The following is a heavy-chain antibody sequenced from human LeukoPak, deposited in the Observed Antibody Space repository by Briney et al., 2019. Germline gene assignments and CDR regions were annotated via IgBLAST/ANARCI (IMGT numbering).Heavy chain of an antibody. D-gene: IGHD4-17*01. CDR3: AALGPYGDYVLSFDY. CDR1: GFTFTSSA. V-gene: IGHV1-58*01. J-gene: IGHJ4*02. CDR2: IVVGSGNT. Sequence: SVKVSCKASGFTFTSSAVQWVRQARGQRLEWIGWIVVGSGNTNYAQKFQERVTITRDMSTSTAYMELSSLRPEDTVVYYCAALGPYGDYVLSFDYWGQGTLVTVSS.